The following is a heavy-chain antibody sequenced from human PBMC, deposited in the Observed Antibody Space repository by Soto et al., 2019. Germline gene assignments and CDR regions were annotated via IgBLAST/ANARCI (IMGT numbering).Heavy chain of an antibody. Sequence: PXXSLSLSFAASGFTFSRYSMHWVRQAPGKGLEWVSASSGSAATTHFADSVKGRFTISRDNSKNTLYLQMNSLRAEETAVYYCARDRSYYDSSGSYSPPYWGQGTLVTVSS. V-gene: IGHV3-23*01. CDR3: ARDRSYYDSSGSYSPPY. CDR2: SSGSAATT. D-gene: IGHD3-22*01. J-gene: IGHJ4*02. CDR1: GFTFSRYS.